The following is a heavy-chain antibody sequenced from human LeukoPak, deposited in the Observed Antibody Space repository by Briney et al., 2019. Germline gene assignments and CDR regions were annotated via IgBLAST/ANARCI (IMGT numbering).Heavy chain of an antibody. V-gene: IGHV3-30-3*01. CDR3: ATYSSGWYPIDY. D-gene: IGHD6-19*01. J-gene: IGHJ4*02. CDR1: EFTFSSYA. CDR2: ISYDGSNK. Sequence: GGSLRLSCAASEFTFSSYAMHWVRQAPGKGLEWVAVISYDGSNKYYADSVKGRFTISRDNSKNTLYLQMNSLRAEDTAVYYCATYSSGWYPIDYWGQGTLVTVSS.